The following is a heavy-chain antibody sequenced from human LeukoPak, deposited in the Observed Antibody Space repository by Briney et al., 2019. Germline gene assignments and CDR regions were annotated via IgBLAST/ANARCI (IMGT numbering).Heavy chain of an antibody. D-gene: IGHD6-6*01. CDR3: ARDQRVTGRPDIDY. V-gene: IGHV3-74*03. Sequence: GRSLRLSCAASGFTFRNHWMHWVHQTPGKGLVWVSRISSDGSSTTYADSVKGRFTISRDNAKNTLYLQMNNLRAEDTAMYYCARDQRVTGRPDIDYWGQGTLVIVSS. CDR2: ISSDGSST. CDR1: GFTFRNHW. J-gene: IGHJ4*02.